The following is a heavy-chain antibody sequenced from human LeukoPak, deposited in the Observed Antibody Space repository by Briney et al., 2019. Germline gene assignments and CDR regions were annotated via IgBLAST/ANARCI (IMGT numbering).Heavy chain of an antibody. D-gene: IGHD2-2*01. V-gene: IGHV3-11*01. CDR3: ARDICSSTSCYIADNWFDP. J-gene: IGHJ5*02. CDR2: ISSSGSTI. CDR1: GFTFSDYY. Sequence: GGSLRLSCAASGFTFSDYYMSWVRQAPGKGLEWVSYISSSGSTIYYADSVKGRFTISRDNAKNSLYLQMNSLRAEDTAVYYCARDICSSTSCYIADNWFDPWGQGTLVTVSS.